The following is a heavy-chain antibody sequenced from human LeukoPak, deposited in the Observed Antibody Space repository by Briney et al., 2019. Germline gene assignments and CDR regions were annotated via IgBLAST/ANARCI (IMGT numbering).Heavy chain of an antibody. V-gene: IGHV3-33*01. J-gene: IGHJ3*02. D-gene: IGHD3-10*01. CDR1: GFSFSTYA. CDR2: IWSDASNQ. Sequence: PGGSLRLSCAASGFSFSTYAMHWVRQAPGKGLDWVAMIWSDASNQYYADSVKGRFTISRDNSKNTLYLQMNSLRAEDTAVYYCARDTGGRGRLDGFDIWGQGTMVTVSS. CDR3: ARDTGGRGRLDGFDI.